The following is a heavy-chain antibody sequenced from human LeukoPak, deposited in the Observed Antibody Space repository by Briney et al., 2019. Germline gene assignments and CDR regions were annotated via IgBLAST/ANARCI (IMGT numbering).Heavy chain of an antibody. V-gene: IGHV4-59*08. CDR1: GGSISSYY. CDR2: IYYSGST. CDR3: ARYRNCGSDCYDAFDI. D-gene: IGHD2-21*02. J-gene: IGHJ3*02. Sequence: SETLSLTCTVSGGSISSYYWSWIRQPPGKGLEWVGYIYYSGSTNYNPSLKSRVTISVDTSKNQFSLKLNSVTAADTAVYYCARYRNCGSDCYDAFDIWGQGTMVTVSS.